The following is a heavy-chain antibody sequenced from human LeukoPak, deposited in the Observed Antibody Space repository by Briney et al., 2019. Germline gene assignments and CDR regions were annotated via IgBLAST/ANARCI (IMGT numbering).Heavy chain of an antibody. J-gene: IGHJ6*03. D-gene: IGHD3-10*01. CDR2: ISSSSSHI. Sequence: GGSLRLSCGASGFTFSSYSRNWVRQAPGRGREGASYISSSSSHIYYAESVEGRCTISRDNAKNSRYLQTNSLSAEDTAVYYGAGLFGPTSDYYYLDVWGKGTTVTVSS. CDR3: AGLFGPTSDYYYLDV. V-gene: IGHV3-21*05. CDR1: GFTFSSYS.